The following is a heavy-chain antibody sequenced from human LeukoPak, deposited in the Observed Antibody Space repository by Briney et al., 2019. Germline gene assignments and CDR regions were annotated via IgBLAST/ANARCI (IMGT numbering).Heavy chain of an antibody. CDR1: GGTFSSYA. CDR3: ARDKRRYSTTPPHYFDY. D-gene: IGHD4-11*01. J-gene: IGHJ4*02. V-gene: IGHV1-69*05. Sequence: SVKVSCTASGGTFSSYAISWVRQAPGQGLEWMGGIIPIFGTANYAQKFQGRVTITTDESTSTAYMELSSLRSEDTAVYYCARDKRRYSTTPPHYFDYWGQGTLVTVSS. CDR2: IIPIFGTA.